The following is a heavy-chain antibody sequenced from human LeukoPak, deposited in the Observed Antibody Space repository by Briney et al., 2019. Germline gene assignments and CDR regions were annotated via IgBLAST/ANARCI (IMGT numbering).Heavy chain of an antibody. CDR3: SKGGAAGTHFFDY. Sequence: PGGSLRLSCAASGFTFSNYEMNWVRQAPGKGLEWVSYISSSGSTIYYADSVKGRFTISRDNAKNSLYLQMNSLRAEDTAVYYCSKGGAAGTHFFDYWGQGTLVTVSS. V-gene: IGHV3-48*03. CDR1: GFTFSNYE. D-gene: IGHD6-19*01. J-gene: IGHJ4*02. CDR2: ISSSGSTI.